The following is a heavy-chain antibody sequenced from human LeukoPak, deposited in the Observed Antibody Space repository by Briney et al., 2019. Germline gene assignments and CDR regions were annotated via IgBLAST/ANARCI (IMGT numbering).Heavy chain of an antibody. J-gene: IGHJ3*02. CDR1: GFTFSSYS. V-gene: IGHV3-48*04. D-gene: IGHD2-21*02. CDR2: ISSSSSTI. CDR3: ARGVGGDGLDAFDI. Sequence: GGSLRLSCAASGFTFSSYSMNWVRQAPGKGLEWVSYISSSSSTIYYADSVKGRFTISRDNAKNSLYLQMNSLRAEDTAVYYCARGVGGDGLDAFDIWGQGTMVTVSS.